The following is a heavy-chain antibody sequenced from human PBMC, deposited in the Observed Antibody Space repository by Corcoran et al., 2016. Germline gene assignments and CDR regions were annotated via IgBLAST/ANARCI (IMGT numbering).Heavy chain of an antibody. CDR1: GFTFSSYA. D-gene: IGHD6-19*01. J-gene: IGHJ3*02. CDR3: AKEHRSGWKDGFDI. V-gene: IGHV3-30*18. Sequence: QVQLVESGGGVVQPGRSLRLSCAASGFTFSSYAMHWVRQALGKGLEWVAVISYDGSNKYYADSVKGRFTISRDNSKNMLYLQMNSLRAEDAAVYYYAKEHRSGWKDGFDIWGQGTKVTVSS. CDR2: ISYDGSNK.